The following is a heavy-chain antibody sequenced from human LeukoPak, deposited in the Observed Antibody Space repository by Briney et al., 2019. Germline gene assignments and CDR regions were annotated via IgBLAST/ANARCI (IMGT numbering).Heavy chain of an antibody. CDR2: ISSSSSTI. D-gene: IGHD1-1*01. CDR3: ARDQRGNAGTDAFDI. Sequence: GGSLRLSCAASGFTLSSYSMNWVRQAPGKGLEWVSYISSSSSTIFYADFMRGRFTISRDNAKNSMYLQMDSLRAEDTTVYYCARDQRGNAGTDAFDIWGQGTTVTVSS. J-gene: IGHJ3*02. CDR1: GFTLSSYS. V-gene: IGHV3-48*01.